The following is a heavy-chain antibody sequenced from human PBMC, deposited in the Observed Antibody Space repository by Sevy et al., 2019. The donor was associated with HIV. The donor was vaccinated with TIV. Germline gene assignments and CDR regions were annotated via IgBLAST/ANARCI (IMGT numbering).Heavy chain of an antibody. CDR2: ISYDGSNK. D-gene: IGHD4-17*01. CDR3: ARARGVTTSGFDY. V-gene: IGHV3-30*04. CDR1: GFTFSSYA. Sequence: GGSLRLSCAASGFTFSSYAMHWVRQAPGKGLEWVAVISYDGSNKYYADSVKGRFTISRDNSKNTLYLQMNSLRAVDTAVYYCARARGVTTSGFDYWGQGTLVTVSS. J-gene: IGHJ4*02.